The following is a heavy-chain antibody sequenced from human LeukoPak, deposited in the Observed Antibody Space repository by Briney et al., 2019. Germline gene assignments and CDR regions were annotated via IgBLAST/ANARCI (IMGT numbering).Heavy chain of an antibody. CDR1: GGSISSYY. Sequence: SETLSLTCTVSGGSISSYYWGWIRQPPGKGLEWIGYIYYSGSTNYNPSLKSRVTISVDTSKNQFSLKLSSVTAADTAVYYCARQGRCTNGVCYNVGYFDYWGQGTLVTVSS. CDR2: IYYSGST. D-gene: IGHD2-8*01. V-gene: IGHV4-59*08. J-gene: IGHJ4*02. CDR3: ARQGRCTNGVCYNVGYFDY.